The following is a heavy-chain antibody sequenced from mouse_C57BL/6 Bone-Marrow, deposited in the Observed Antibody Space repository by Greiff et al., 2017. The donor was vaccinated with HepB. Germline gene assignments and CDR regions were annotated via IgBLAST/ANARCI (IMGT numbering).Heavy chain of an antibody. CDR3: TSSDYYGSSPFAY. D-gene: IGHD1-1*01. CDR1: GYTFTSYW. V-gene: IGHV1-5*01. CDR2: IYPGNSDT. Sequence: VQLQQSGTVLARPGASVKMSCKTSGYTFTSYWMHWVKQRPGQGLEWIGAIYPGNSDTSYNQKFKGKAKLTAVTSASTAYMELSSLTNEDSAVYYCTSSDYYGSSPFAYWGQGTLVTVSA. J-gene: IGHJ3*01.